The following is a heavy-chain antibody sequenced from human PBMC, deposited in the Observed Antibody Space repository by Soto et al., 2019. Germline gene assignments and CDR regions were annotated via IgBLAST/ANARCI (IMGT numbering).Heavy chain of an antibody. D-gene: IGHD3-22*01. V-gene: IGHV3-9*01. Sequence: PVGSLSLSCAASGFTFDDYAMHWVRQAPGKGLEWVSGINWNSDTIGYADSVKGRFTVSRDNAKGSLLLQMSSLRAEDTAVYFCAMSNSNDLYYHFESWGQGTLVTVSS. J-gene: IGHJ4*02. CDR3: AMSNSNDLYYHFES. CDR1: GFTFDDYA. CDR2: INWNSDTI.